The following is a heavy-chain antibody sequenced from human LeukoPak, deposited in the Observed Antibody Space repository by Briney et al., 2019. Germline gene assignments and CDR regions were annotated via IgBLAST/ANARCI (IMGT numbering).Heavy chain of an antibody. Sequence: GGSLRLSCAASGFTFSSYEMNWVRRAPGKGLEWVSHISSSGSTIYYADSVKGRFTISRDNAKNSLYLQMNSLRAEDTAVYYCAGEGYYDSSGFDYWGQGTLVTVSS. D-gene: IGHD3-22*01. CDR1: GFTFSSYE. CDR3: AGEGYYDSSGFDY. CDR2: ISSSGSTI. J-gene: IGHJ4*02. V-gene: IGHV3-48*03.